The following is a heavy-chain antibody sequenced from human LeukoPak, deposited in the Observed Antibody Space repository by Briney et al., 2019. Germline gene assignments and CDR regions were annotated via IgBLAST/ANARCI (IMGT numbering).Heavy chain of an antibody. CDR3: AKDQRLVRGEN. V-gene: IGHV3-23*01. D-gene: IGHD3-10*01. CDR2: VSGSGGTT. Sequence: SGGSLRLSCAASGFTFSSYAMNWVRQAPGKGLEWVSAVSGSGGTTYYADSVKGRFTISRDSSKNTLFLQMNSLRAEDTAVYYCAKDQRLVRGENWGQGTLVTVSS. CDR1: GFTFSSYA. J-gene: IGHJ4*02.